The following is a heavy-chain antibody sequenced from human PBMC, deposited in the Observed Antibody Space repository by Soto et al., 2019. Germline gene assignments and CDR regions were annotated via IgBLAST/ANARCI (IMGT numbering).Heavy chain of an antibody. Sequence: GGSLRLSCEASGFTFSSYHMNWVRQAPGKGLEWVSYISPSSDTIYYADSVKGRFTISRDNAKNSLFLQMNSLRDEDTAVYYCARDGGDGYNSGDYWGQGTLVTVSS. CDR1: GFTFSSYH. V-gene: IGHV3-48*02. CDR2: ISPSSDTI. J-gene: IGHJ4*02. D-gene: IGHD2-21*01. CDR3: ARDGGDGYNSGDY.